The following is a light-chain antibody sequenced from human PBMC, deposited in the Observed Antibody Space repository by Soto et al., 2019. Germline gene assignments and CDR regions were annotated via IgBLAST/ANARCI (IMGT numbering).Light chain of an antibody. CDR2: DTS. CDR3: QQYSDVPMT. CDR1: QTLSNSF. Sequence: EIVLTQSPGTLSSSPGERATLSCRASQTLSNSFIAWYQQKPGQAPRLLIYDTSSRATGVPDRYSARGSGTDFTLTISRLEPEDFAVYFCQQYSDVPMTFGQGTRLEI. V-gene: IGKV3-20*01. J-gene: IGKJ5*01.